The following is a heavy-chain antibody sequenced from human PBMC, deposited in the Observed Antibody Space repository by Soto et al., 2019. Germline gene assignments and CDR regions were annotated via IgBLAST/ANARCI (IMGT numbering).Heavy chain of an antibody. D-gene: IGHD6-19*01. CDR1: GFTFSSYA. J-gene: IGHJ4*02. CDR2: ISGSGGST. Sequence: GESLKISCAASGFTFSSYAMSWVRQAPGKGLEWVSAISGSGGSTYYADSVKGRSTISRDNSKNTLYLQMNSLRAEDAAVYYCAKGPYSSGWYADYWGQGTLVTVSS. CDR3: AKGPYSSGWYADY. V-gene: IGHV3-23*01.